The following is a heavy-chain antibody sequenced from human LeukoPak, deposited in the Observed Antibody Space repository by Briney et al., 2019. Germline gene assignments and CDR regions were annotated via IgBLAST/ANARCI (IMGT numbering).Heavy chain of an antibody. CDR3: AREPAAPGGVFDP. Sequence: PSQTLSLTCAVSGGSISSGGYSGSWIRQPPGKGLEWIGYIYHSGSTYYNPPLKSRVTISVDRSKNQFSLKLSSMTAADTAVYYCAREPAAPGGVFDPWGQGTLVTVSS. CDR2: IYHSGST. CDR1: GGSISSGGYS. V-gene: IGHV4-30-2*01. J-gene: IGHJ5*02. D-gene: IGHD2-2*01.